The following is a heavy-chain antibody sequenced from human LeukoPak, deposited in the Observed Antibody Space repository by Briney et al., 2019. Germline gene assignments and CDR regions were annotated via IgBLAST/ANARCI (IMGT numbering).Heavy chain of an antibody. D-gene: IGHD6-13*01. CDR2: ISSSSSYI. CDR1: GLTFSSHA. CDR3: ARDETPAAGYDY. V-gene: IGHV3-21*01. Sequence: GGSLRLSCTASGLTFSSHAMTWVRQAPGKGLEWVSSISSSSSYIYYADSVKGRFTISRGNAKNSLYLQMNGLRAEDTAVYYCARDETPAAGYDYWGQGTLVTVSS. J-gene: IGHJ4*02.